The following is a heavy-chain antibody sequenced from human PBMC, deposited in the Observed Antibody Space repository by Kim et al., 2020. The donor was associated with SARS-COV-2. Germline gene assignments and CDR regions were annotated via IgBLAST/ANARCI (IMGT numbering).Heavy chain of an antibody. Sequence: GESLKISCKGSGYSFTSYWISWVRQMPGKGLEWMGRIDPSDSYTNYSPSFQGHVTISADKSISTAYLQWSSLKASDTAMYYCARPPYYYDSSGYDAFDIWGQGTMVTVSS. CDR3: ARPPYYYDSSGYDAFDI. CDR2: IDPSDSYT. D-gene: IGHD3-22*01. V-gene: IGHV5-10-1*01. J-gene: IGHJ3*02. CDR1: GYSFTSYW.